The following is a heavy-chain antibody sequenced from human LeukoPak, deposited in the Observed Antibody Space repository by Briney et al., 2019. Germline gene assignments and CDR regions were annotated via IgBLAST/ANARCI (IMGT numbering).Heavy chain of an antibody. V-gene: IGHV3-21*01. CDR2: ISSSSSYI. J-gene: IGHJ5*02. D-gene: IGHD6-13*01. CDR1: GFTFSSYS. CDR3: ARDPRYSSSWYDP. Sequence: GGSLRLSCAASGFTFSSYSMNWVRQAPGKGLEWVPSISSSSSYIYYADSVKGRFTISRDNAKNSLYLQMNSLRAEDTAVYYCARDPRYSSSWYDPWGQGTLVTVSS.